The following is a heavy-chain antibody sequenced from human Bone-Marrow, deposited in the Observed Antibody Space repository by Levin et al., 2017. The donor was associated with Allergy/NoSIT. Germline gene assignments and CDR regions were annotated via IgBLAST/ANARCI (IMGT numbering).Heavy chain of an antibody. V-gene: IGHV4-39*02. CDR1: GGSISSNSYY. D-gene: IGHD3-22*01. Sequence: SETLSLTCTVSGGSISSNSYYWGWVRQSPGKRLEWLGSISYTGDTYFNPSLKSRLTLSVDTSKNRFSLKLNSVTAADTAVYFCASLSSLSIYDASGYWSRGYFDSWGQGTLVTVSS. J-gene: IGHJ4*02. CDR3: ASLSSLSIYDASGYWSRGYFDS. CDR2: ISYTGDT.